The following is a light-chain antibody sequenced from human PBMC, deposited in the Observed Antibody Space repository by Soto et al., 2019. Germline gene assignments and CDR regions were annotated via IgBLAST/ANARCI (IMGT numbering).Light chain of an antibody. V-gene: IGLV2-23*01. Sequence: QSALAQPASVSGSPGQSITISCTGSSSDIGNYDLVSWYQQVPGKAPRLIIYEGTKRPSGISDRFSGSKSGNTASLTVSGLQPEDEAAYFCCSFAGSDTPYLFGSGTKVTVL. CDR3: CSFAGSDTPYL. J-gene: IGLJ1*01. CDR2: EGT. CDR1: SSDIGNYDL.